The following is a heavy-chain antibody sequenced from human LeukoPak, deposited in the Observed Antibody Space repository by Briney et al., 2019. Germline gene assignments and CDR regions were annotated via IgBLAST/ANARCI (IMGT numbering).Heavy chain of an antibody. CDR2: ITSSSSYI. J-gene: IGHJ5*02. D-gene: IGHD3-16*01. CDR3: ARGGDKRLARNWFDP. CDR1: GFIFRSYN. Sequence: GGSLRLSCAASGFIFRSYNMYWVRQAPGKGPEWVSSITSSSSYIFYADSVKGRFTVSRDDATNSMYLEMNSLRAEDTAVYYCARGGDKRLARNWFDPWGQGTLVTVSS. V-gene: IGHV3-21*01.